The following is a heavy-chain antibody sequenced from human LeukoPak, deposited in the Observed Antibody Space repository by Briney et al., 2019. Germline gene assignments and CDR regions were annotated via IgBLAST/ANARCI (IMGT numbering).Heavy chain of an antibody. Sequence: PGGSLRLSCAASGFTFSSYSMNWVRQAPGKGLEWVSSISSSSSYIYYADSVKGRFTISRDNAKNSLYLQMNSLRAEDTAVYYCVPYCGGDCYELFYYYYYMDVWGKGTTVTASS. CDR3: VPYCGGDCYELFYYYYYMDV. CDR2: ISSSSSYI. J-gene: IGHJ6*03. V-gene: IGHV3-21*01. CDR1: GFTFSSYS. D-gene: IGHD2-21*01.